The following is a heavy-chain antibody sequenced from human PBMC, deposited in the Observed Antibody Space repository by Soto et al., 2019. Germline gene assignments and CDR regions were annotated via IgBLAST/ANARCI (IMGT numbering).Heavy chain of an antibody. D-gene: IGHD4-17*01. J-gene: IGHJ6*02. CDR1: GYSFTSYW. CDR2: IDPSDSYT. CDR3: AGGRATVTTYYYHGMDV. V-gene: IGHV5-10-1*01. Sequence: RGESLKISCKGSGYSFTSYWVSWVRQMPGKGLEWMGRIDPSDSYTNYSPSFQGHVTISADKSISTAYLQWSSLKASDTAMYNCAGGRATVTTYYYHGMDVRGQGSTGTV.